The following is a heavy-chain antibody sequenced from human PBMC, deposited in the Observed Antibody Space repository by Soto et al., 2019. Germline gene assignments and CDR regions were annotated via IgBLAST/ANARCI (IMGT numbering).Heavy chain of an antibody. D-gene: IGHD4-17*01. CDR3: AKDRVTTVTPSFYYYYGMDV. V-gene: IGHV3-30*18. Sequence: QVQLVESGGGVVQPGRSLRLSCAASGFTFSSYGMHWVRQAPGKGLEWVAVISYDGSNKYYADSVKGRFTISRDNSKNTLYLQMNSLRAEDKAVYYCAKDRVTTVTPSFYYYYGMDVWGQGTTVTVSS. CDR2: ISYDGSNK. J-gene: IGHJ6*02. CDR1: GFTFSSYG.